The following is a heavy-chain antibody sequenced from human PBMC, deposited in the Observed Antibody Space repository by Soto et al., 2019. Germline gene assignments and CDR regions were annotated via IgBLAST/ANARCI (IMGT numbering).Heavy chain of an antibody. V-gene: IGHV5-51*01. J-gene: IGHJ4*02. CDR3: ARLRGNTVFDY. Sequence: PGESLKISCKGSGYSFSNYWIGWVRQMPGKGLEWMGIIYPGDSDTRYSPSFQGQVSISADKSINTAYLQWSSLKASDTAIYYCARLRGNTVFDYWGQGTLVTVSS. CDR2: IYPGDSDT. CDR1: GYSFSNYW. D-gene: IGHD3-16*01.